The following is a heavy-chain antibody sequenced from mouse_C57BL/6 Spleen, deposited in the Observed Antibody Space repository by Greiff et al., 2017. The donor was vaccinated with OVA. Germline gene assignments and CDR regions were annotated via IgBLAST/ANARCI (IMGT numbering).Heavy chain of an antibody. D-gene: IGHD1-1*01. CDR2: IDPSDSYT. J-gene: IGHJ1*03. Sequence: VQLQQPGAELVKPGASVKLSCKASGYTFTSYWMQWVKQRPGQGLEWIGEIDPSDSYTNYNQKFKGKATLTVDTSSSTAYMQLSSLTSEDSAVYYCARRGTTVVATRWYFDVWGTGTTVTVSS. CDR1: GYTFTSYW. V-gene: IGHV1-50*01. CDR3: ARRGTTVVATRWYFDV.